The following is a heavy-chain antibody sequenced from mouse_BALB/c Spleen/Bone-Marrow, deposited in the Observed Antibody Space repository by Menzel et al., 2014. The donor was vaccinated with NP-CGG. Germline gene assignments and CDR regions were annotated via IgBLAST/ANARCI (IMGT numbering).Heavy chain of an antibody. CDR2: ISGGGSYT. D-gene: IGHD2-10*01. V-gene: IGHV5-9-2*01. CDR1: GFSFNSYG. J-gene: IGHJ3*01. CDR3: ARHAYYEQTEVSLVY. Sequence: EVKLMESGGGLVKSGGSLKLSCAASGFSFNSYGMSWVRQTPEKRLEWVATISGGGSYTFYPDSVKGRFTISRDNAKNNLYLQLSSLRSEDTALYYCARHAYYEQTEVSLVYWGQGTLVTVSA.